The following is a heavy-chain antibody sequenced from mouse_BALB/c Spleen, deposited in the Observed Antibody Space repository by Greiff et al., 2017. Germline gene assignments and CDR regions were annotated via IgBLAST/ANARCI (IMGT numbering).Heavy chain of an antibody. CDR3: ARDNSWFAY. D-gene: IGHD4-1*02. CDR2: IRNKANGYTT. CDR1: GFTFTAYY. J-gene: IGHJ3*01. V-gene: IGHV7-3*02. Sequence: EVQLVESGGGLVQPGGSLSLSCATSGFTFTAYYMSWVRQPPGKALEWLGFIRNKANGYTTEYSASVKGRFTISRDNSQSILYLQMNTLRAEDSATYYCARDNSWFAYWGQGTLVTVSA.